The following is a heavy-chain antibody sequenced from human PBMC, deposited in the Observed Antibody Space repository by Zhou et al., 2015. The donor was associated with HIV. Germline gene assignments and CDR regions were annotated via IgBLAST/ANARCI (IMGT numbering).Heavy chain of an antibody. CDR1: GGTFSSYA. V-gene: IGHV1-69*01. CDR2: IIPIFGTA. D-gene: IGHD3-22*01. CDR3: ARGYIFDDSSGYSPSDAFDI. J-gene: IGHJ3*02. Sequence: QVQLVQSGAEVKKPGSSVKVSCKASGGTFSSYAISWVRQAPGQGLEWMGGIIPIFGTANYAQKFQGRVTITADESTSTAYMELSSLRSEDTAVYYCARGYIFDDSSGYSPSDAFDIWGQGTMVTVSS.